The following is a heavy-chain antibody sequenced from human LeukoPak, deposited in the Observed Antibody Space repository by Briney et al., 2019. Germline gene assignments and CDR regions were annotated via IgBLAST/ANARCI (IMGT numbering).Heavy chain of an antibody. D-gene: IGHD3-10*01. CDR3: ARALWGYYGSGRAFDY. J-gene: IGHJ4*02. Sequence: SETLSLTCAVYGGSFSGYYWSWIRQPPGKGLEWIGEINHSGSTNYNPSLKSRATISVHTSKNQCSLKLSSVTAADTAVYYGARALWGYYGSGRAFDYWGQGTLVTVSS. CDR2: INHSGST. V-gene: IGHV4-34*01. CDR1: GGSFSGYY.